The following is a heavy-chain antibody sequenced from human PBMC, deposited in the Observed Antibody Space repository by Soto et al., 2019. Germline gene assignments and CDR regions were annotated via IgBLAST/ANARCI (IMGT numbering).Heavy chain of an antibody. V-gene: IGHV1-18*01. J-gene: IGHJ6*02. Sequence: ASVKVSCKASGYSFTSYGISWVRRAPGQGIEWMGWISPYNGHTQFVERFQGRVTMTTDTSTKTAYMELRNLRSDDTAHYYCARDLTIVPATHPRLENYGMDVWGQGTTVTVS. D-gene: IGHD2-2*01. CDR1: GYSFTSYG. CDR3: ARDLTIVPATHPRLENYGMDV. CDR2: ISPYNGHT.